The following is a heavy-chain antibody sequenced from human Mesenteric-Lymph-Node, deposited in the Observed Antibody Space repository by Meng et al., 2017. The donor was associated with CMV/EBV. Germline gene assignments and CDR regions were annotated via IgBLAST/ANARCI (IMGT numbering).Heavy chain of an antibody. CDR3: ARRMTAPGPNFDY. CDR1: GFTVSSEY. V-gene: IGHV3-66*04. CDR2: IYSGDDT. D-gene: IGHD6-13*01. Sequence: CAASGFTVSSEYLSWVRQAPGKGLEWVSVIYSGDDTYYAASVKGRFTISRDNSKNTLYLQMNSLGAEDTATYYCARRMTAPGPNFDYWGHGTLVTVSS. J-gene: IGHJ4*01.